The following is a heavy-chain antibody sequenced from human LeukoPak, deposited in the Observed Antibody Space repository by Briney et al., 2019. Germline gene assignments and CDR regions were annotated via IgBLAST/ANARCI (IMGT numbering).Heavy chain of an antibody. J-gene: IGHJ4*02. CDR1: GFTFDDYG. CDR2: ISYDGSNK. V-gene: IGHV3-30*03. CDR3: ARGPSGYHNT. Sequence: GGSLRLSCAASGFTFDDYGMSWVLQAPGKGLEWVAVISYDGSNKYYADSVKGRFTISRDNSKNTLYLQMNSLRAEDTAVYYCARGPSGYHNTGGQGTLVTVSS. D-gene: IGHD5-12*01.